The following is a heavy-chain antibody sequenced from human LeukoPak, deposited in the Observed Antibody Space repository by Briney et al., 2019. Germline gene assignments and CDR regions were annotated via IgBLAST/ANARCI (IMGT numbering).Heavy chain of an antibody. CDR2: ISGSGSST. CDR3: AKGSSGYFFDL. CDR1: GFTFSSYA. D-gene: IGHD3-22*01. V-gene: IGHV3-23*01. Sequence: GGSLRLSCAASGFTFSSYAMSWVRQAPGKGLEWVSPISGSGSSTYYADSVKGRFTISRDNSKNTLFLQMNSLRAEDTALYYCAKGSSGYFFDLWGQGTLVTVSS. J-gene: IGHJ4*02.